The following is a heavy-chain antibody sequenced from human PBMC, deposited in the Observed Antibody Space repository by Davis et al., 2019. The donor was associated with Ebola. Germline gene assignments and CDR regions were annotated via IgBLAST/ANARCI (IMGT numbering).Heavy chain of an antibody. CDR3: ARHRHYGMDV. V-gene: IGHV4-34*01. Sequence: SETLSLTCAVYGGSFSGYYWSWIRQPPGKGLEWIGEINHSGITNYNPSLKSRVTISVDTSKNQFSLKLSSVTAADTAVYYCARHRHYGMDVWGQGTTVTVSS. CDR1: GGSFSGYY. J-gene: IGHJ6*02. CDR2: INHSGIT.